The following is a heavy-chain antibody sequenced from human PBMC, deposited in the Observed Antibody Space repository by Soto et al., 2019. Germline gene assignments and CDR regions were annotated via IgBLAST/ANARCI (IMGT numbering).Heavy chain of an antibody. CDR2: IWYDGSNK. Sequence: GGSLRLSCAASGFTFSSYGMHWVRQAPGKGLEWVAVIWYDGSNKYYADSVKGRFTISRDNSKNTLYLQMNSLRAEDTAVYYCARALLRGVGYMDVWGKGTTVTVSS. CDR1: GFTFSSYG. D-gene: IGHD3-10*01. CDR3: ARALLRGVGYMDV. V-gene: IGHV3-33*01. J-gene: IGHJ6*03.